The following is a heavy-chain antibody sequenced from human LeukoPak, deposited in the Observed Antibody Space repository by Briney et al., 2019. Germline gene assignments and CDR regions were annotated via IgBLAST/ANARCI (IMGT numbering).Heavy chain of an antibody. V-gene: IGHV3-48*03. Sequence: GGSLRLSCAASGFTFSNYEMNWVRQAPGKGLEWVSYISRSGATIYYADSVKGRFTISRDNAENSLYLQMNSLRAEDTAVYFCARVGQEYYYGMDVWGQGTTVTVAS. J-gene: IGHJ6*02. CDR2: ISRSGATI. CDR3: ARVGQEYYYGMDV. CDR1: GFTFSNYE.